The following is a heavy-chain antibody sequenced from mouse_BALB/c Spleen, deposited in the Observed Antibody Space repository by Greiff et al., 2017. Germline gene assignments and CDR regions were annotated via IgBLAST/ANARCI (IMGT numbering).Heavy chain of an antibody. V-gene: IGHV1-80*01. Sequence: VQLQQSGAELVRPGSSVKISCKASGYAFSSYWMNWVKQRPGQGLEWIGWIYPGDGSTKYNEKFKGKATLTADKSSSTAYMQLSSLTSENSAVYFCARRDYDYDGGFAYWGQGTLVTVSA. J-gene: IGHJ3*01. D-gene: IGHD2-4*01. CDR2: IYPGDGST. CDR3: ARRDYDYDGGFAY. CDR1: GYAFSSYW.